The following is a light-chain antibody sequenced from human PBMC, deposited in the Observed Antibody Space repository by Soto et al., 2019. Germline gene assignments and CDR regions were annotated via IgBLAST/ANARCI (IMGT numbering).Light chain of an antibody. V-gene: IGKV3-15*01. J-gene: IGKJ1*01. CDR2: GAS. CDR1: HHVATN. Sequence: EIVMTQSPVTLSVSPGERATLSCRASHHVATNLAWYQQKPGQAPRLLIYGASTKATGISARFSGSGSGTEFPLTISSLQSHDFAVYYCQQYTARPPWTFGQGTKV. CDR3: QQYTARPPWT.